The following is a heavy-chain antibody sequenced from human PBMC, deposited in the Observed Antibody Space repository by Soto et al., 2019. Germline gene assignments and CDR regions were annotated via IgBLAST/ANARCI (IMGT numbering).Heavy chain of an antibody. D-gene: IGHD3-22*01. CDR3: ANEGGGNYYDSREAFDI. V-gene: IGHV3-30*18. CDR1: GFTFSSYG. Sequence: HPGGSLRLSCAASGFTFSSYGMHWVRQAPGKGLEWVAVISYDGSNKYYADSVKGRFTISRDNSKNTLYLQMNSLRAEDTAVYYCANEGGGNYYDSREAFDIWGQGTMVTVSS. J-gene: IGHJ3*02. CDR2: ISYDGSNK.